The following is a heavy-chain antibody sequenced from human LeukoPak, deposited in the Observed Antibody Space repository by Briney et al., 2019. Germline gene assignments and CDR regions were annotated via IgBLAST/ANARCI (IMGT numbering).Heavy chain of an antibody. CDR1: GYTFTSYG. V-gene: IGHV1-18*01. CDR2: ISPYNGNT. J-gene: IGHJ4*02. D-gene: IGHD5-24*01. Sequence: ASVKVSCKASGYTFTSYGISWVRQAPGQGLEWMGWISPYNGNTNYAQKLQGRITMTTDTSTTTAYMELRSLRSDDTAVYYCAREMATIVNQFDYWGQGTLVTVSS. CDR3: AREMATIVNQFDY.